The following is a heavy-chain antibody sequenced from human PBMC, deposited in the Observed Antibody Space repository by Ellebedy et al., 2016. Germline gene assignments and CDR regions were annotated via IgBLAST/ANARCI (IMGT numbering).Heavy chain of an antibody. CDR2: INFDGRTT. D-gene: IGHD3-10*01. CDR1: GFTFSSYW. Sequence: GGSLRLSXAASGFTFSSYWMNWVRQAPGKGLVWVALINFDGRTTTHADSVKGRFTISRDNAKNTVYLQMSSLRAEDTAVYYCARDLAGSPDYWGQGTLVTVSS. V-gene: IGHV3-74*01. CDR3: ARDLAGSPDY. J-gene: IGHJ4*02.